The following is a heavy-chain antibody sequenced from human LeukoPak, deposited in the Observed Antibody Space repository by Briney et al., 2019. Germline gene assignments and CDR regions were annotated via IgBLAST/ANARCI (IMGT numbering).Heavy chain of an antibody. D-gene: IGHD2-8*02. Sequence: GGSLRLSCAASGFTFSDYYMNWIRQAPGKGLEWISYISSSSDYTTCADSVKGRFTISRDNSKNSLYLQMNSLRAEDSAVYYCARDPTGDGGVTLDYWGQGTLVTVSS. V-gene: IGHV3-11*05. CDR2: ISSSSDYT. CDR3: ARDPTGDGGVTLDY. J-gene: IGHJ4*02. CDR1: GFTFSDYY.